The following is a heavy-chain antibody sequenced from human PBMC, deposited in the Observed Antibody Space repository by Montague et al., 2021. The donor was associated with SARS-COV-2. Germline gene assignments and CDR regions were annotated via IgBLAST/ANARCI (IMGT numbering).Heavy chain of an antibody. J-gene: IGHJ4*02. Sequence: SLRLSCAASGFTFSSYSMNWVRQAPGKGLEWVSSISSSSSYIYYADSVKGRFTISRDNAKNSLYLQMNSLRAEDTAVYYCARGGYGDSAGDCWGQGTLVTVSS. CDR1: GFTFSSYS. V-gene: IGHV3-21*01. D-gene: IGHD4-17*01. CDR3: ARGGYGDSAGDC. CDR2: ISSSSSYI.